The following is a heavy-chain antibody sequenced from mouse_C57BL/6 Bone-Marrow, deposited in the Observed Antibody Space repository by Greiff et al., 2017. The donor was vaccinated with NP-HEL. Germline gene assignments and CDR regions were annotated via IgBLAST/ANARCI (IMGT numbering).Heavy chain of an antibody. J-gene: IGHJ3*01. CDR3: AREGHGNYAWFAY. Sequence: EVKLVESGGGLVKPGGSLKLSCAASGFTFSSYAMSWVRQTPEKRLEWVATISDGGSYTYYPDNVKGRFTISRDNAKNNLYLQMSHLKSEDTAMYYCAREGHGNYAWFAYWGQGTLVTVSA. D-gene: IGHD2-1*01. CDR2: ISDGGSYT. CDR1: GFTFSSYA. V-gene: IGHV5-4*01.